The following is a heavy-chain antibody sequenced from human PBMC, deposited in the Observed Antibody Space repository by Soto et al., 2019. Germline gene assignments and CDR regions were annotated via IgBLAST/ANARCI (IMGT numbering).Heavy chain of an antibody. V-gene: IGHV3-21*01. Sequence: EVQLVESGGGLVKPGGSLRLSCAASGFTFSSYSMNWVRQAPGKGLGWVSSISSSGTYTYYADSVKGRFIISRDNAKYSLYRQMNSLGAGDTAVCYCARGYLTTPGTYYYGMDVWGQGTTVTVSS. CDR1: GFTFSSYS. CDR3: ARGYLTTPGTYYYGMDV. D-gene: IGHD1-1*01. J-gene: IGHJ6*02. CDR2: ISSSGTYT.